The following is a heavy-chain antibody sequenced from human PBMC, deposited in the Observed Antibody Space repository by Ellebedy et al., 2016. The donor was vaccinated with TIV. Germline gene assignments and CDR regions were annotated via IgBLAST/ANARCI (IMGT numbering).Heavy chain of an antibody. Sequence: GESLKISCAASGFTFSSYAMHWVRQAPGKGLEWVAVISYDGSIKYYADSVKGRFTISRDNSKNTLYLQMNSLRTEDTAVHYCARDSSSWELPSDNELDYWGQGTLVTVSS. D-gene: IGHD1-26*01. CDR2: ISYDGSIK. J-gene: IGHJ4*02. CDR3: ARDSSSWELPSDNELDY. V-gene: IGHV3-30-3*01. CDR1: GFTFSSYA.